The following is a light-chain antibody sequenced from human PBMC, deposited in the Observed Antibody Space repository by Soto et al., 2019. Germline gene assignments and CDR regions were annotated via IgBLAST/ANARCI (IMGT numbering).Light chain of an antibody. J-gene: IGKJ1*01. CDR1: QSVSNNY. CDR2: GAS. CDR3: QQYGSSGT. Sequence: ENVLTQYPGTLALSPGERAPLSCSASQSVSNNYLAWYQQKPGQAPRLLIYGASNRATGIPDRFSGSGSGTDFTLTISRLEPEDFAVYYCQQYGSSGTFGQGTKVDNK. V-gene: IGKV3-20*01.